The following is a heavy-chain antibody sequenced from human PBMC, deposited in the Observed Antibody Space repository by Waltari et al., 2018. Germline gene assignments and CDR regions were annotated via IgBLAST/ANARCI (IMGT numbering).Heavy chain of an antibody. CDR2: INHCGST. J-gene: IGHJ5*02. Sequence: QVQLQQWGAGLLKPSETLSLTCAVYGGSFSGYYWSWIRQPPGKGLEWIGEINHCGSTNYNPSLKSRVTISVDTSKNQFSLKLSSVTAADTAVYYCARRGYCSGGSCYSTFDPWGQGTLVTVSS. D-gene: IGHD2-15*01. V-gene: IGHV4-34*01. CDR1: GGSFSGYY. CDR3: ARRGYCSGGSCYSTFDP.